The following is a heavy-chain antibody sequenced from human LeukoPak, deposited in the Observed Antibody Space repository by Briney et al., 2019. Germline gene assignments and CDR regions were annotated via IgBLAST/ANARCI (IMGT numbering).Heavy chain of an antibody. Sequence: PGGSLRLSCAASGFTFSSYAMHWVRQAPGKGLEWVAVISYDGSNKYYADSVKGRLTISRDNSKNTLYLQMNSLRAEDTAVYYCARNSAAGSALDYWGQGTLVTVSS. CDR2: ISYDGSNK. CDR1: GFTFSSYA. D-gene: IGHD6-13*01. J-gene: IGHJ4*02. V-gene: IGHV3-30-3*01. CDR3: ARNSAAGSALDY.